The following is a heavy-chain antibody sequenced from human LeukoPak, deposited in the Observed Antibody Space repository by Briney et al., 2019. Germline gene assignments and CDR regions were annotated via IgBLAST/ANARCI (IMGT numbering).Heavy chain of an antibody. CDR1: GFTFSSNE. J-gene: IGHJ6*02. Sequence: PGGSLRLSCEASGFTFSSNEMNWIRQAPGKGLEWVSYISESGGNKYYSDSVKGRFTISRHNSKNTLYLQMNSLRAEDTAVYYCARDKRRDYGNYYYGMDVWGQGTTVTVSS. CDR2: ISESGGNK. V-gene: IGHV3-48*03. CDR3: ARDKRRDYGNYYYGMDV. D-gene: IGHD4-17*01.